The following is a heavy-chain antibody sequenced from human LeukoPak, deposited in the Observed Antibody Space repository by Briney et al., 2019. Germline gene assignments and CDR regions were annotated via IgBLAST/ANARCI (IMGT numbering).Heavy chain of an antibody. Sequence: SETLSLTCTVSGYSISSTYYWGWIRQPPGKGLEWIGSINDGGSTYYDPSRKSRVTISVDTSNNQFSLKVNSVTAADTAVYYCARLGGNSYGSYNFDYWGQGTLVTASS. J-gene: IGHJ4*02. D-gene: IGHD5-18*01. CDR2: INDGGST. CDR3: ARLGGNSYGSYNFDY. V-gene: IGHV4-38-2*02. CDR1: GYSISSTYY.